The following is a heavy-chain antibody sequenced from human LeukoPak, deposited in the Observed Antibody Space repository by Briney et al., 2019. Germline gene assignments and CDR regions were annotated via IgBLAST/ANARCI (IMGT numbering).Heavy chain of an antibody. V-gene: IGHV1-24*01. Sequence: GASVKVSCKVSGYTLTELSMQWVRQAPGKGLEWMGGFDPEDGKTIYAQKFQGRVTMTEDTSTGTAYMELSSLRSEDTAVYYCATRPYDTSGYYYYYFDYWGRGTLVTVSS. CDR3: ATRPYDTSGYYYYYFDY. CDR1: GYTLTELS. J-gene: IGHJ4*02. CDR2: FDPEDGKT. D-gene: IGHD3-22*01.